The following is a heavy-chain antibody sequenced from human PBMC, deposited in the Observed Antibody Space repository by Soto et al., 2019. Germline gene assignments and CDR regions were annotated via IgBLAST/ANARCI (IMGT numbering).Heavy chain of an antibody. V-gene: IGHV3-20*01. Sequence: EVQLVESGGSVVRPGGSLRLSCAASGFTFDDYGLTWVRQAPGKGLEWLSAINWNGGSTAYADSVKGRFTISRVNAKNSRYLQMNRPRAEDTAVYHCAIDTLYTSGSVGASDIWGQGTMVTVSS. CDR1: GFTFDDYG. D-gene: IGHD3-10*01. J-gene: IGHJ3*02. CDR2: INWNGGST. CDR3: AIDTLYTSGSVGASDI.